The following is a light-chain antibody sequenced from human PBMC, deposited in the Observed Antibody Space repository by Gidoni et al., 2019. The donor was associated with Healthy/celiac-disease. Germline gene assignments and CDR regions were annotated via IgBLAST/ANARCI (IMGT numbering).Light chain of an antibody. J-gene: IGKJ1*01. V-gene: IGKV3-15*01. CDR3: QQYNNGPRT. CDR1: QSVSSN. Sequence: EIVLTQSPATLSVSPGARATLSCRASQSVSSNLAWYQQKPGQAPRLRIYGASTRATGTPARFSGSGSGTEFTLTISSLQSEDFVVYDCQQYNNGPRTFGQXTKVEIK. CDR2: GAS.